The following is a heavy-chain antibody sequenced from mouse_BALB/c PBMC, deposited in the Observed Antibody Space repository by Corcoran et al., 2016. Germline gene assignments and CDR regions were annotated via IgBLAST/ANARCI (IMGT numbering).Heavy chain of an antibody. CDR3: VRRERYNYFDY. Sequence: QVTLKESGPGILQPSQTLSLTCSFSGFSLSTSGMGVSWIRQPSGKGLEWLAHIYWDDDKRYNPSLKSRLTISKDTSRNQVFLKITSVDSADTATYYCVRRERYNYFDYWGQGTTLTVSS. CDR2: IYWDDDK. J-gene: IGHJ2*01. CDR1: GFSLSTSGMG. V-gene: IGHV8-12*01. D-gene: IGHD1-3*01.